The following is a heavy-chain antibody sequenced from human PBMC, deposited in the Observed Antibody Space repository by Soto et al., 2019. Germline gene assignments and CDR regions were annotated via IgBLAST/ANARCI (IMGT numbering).Heavy chain of an antibody. CDR3: ASGTVYDSSGPRDY. D-gene: IGHD3-22*01. V-gene: IGHV4-34*01. CDR1: GGSFSGYY. CDR2: INHSGST. J-gene: IGHJ4*02. Sequence: ETLSLTCAVYGGSFSGYYWSWIRQPPGKGLEWIGEINHSGSTNYNPSLKSRVTISVDTSKNQFSLKLGSVTAADTAVYYCASGTVYDSSGPRDYWGQGTLVTVSA.